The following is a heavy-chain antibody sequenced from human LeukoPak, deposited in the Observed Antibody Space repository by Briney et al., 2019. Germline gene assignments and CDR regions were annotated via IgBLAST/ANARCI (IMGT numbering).Heavy chain of an antibody. CDR1: GYTFTSHG. J-gene: IGHJ4*02. CDR3: ARETMVRGVPPPYYFDY. D-gene: IGHD3-10*01. V-gene: IGHV1-18*01. Sequence: ASVKVSCKASGYTFTSHGISWVRQAPGQGLEWMGWISAYNGNTNYAQKLQGRVTMTTDTSTSTAYMELRSLRSDDTAVYYCARETMVRGVPPPYYFDYWGQGTLVTVSS. CDR2: ISAYNGNT.